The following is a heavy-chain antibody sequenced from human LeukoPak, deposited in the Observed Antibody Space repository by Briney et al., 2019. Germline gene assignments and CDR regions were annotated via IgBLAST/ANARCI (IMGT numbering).Heavy chain of an antibody. CDR2: INPNSGGT. Sequence: ASVKVSCKASGYTFTGYYMHWVRQAPGQGLEWMRWINPNSGGTNYAQKFQGRVTMTRDTSISTAYMELSRLRSDDTAVYYCARDSTVRGVTYFDYWGQGTLVTVSS. D-gene: IGHD3-10*01. V-gene: IGHV1-2*02. CDR1: GYTFTGYY. CDR3: ARDSTVRGVTYFDY. J-gene: IGHJ4*02.